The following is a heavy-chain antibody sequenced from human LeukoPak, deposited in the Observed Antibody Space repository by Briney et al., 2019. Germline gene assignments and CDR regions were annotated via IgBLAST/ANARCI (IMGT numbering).Heavy chain of an antibody. CDR1: GFTFSDYD. CDR2: ITSSSRTI. D-gene: IGHD4-23*01. J-gene: IGHJ4*02. CDR3: ARPTTVDFDY. V-gene: IGHV3-48*02. Sequence: GGSLRLSCAASGFTFSDYDMNWVRQPPGKGLEWVAYITSSSRTINYADSVKGRFTVSRDNAKNSLYLQMDSLRDEDTAVYYCARPTTVDFDYWGQGTLVTVSS.